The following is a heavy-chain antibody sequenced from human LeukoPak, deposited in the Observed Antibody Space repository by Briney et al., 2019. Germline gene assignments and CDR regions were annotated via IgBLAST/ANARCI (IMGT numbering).Heavy chain of an antibody. CDR1: GFTFTSYS. V-gene: IGHV3-23*01. Sequence: GGSLRLSCAAPGFTFTSYSMNWVRQAPGKGLEWVSTISGGGGSTYYADSVKGRFTISRDNSKNTLYLQVNSLRAEDTAVYYCARGSSGWYVGYYYGMDVWGQGTTVTVSS. CDR2: ISGGGGST. CDR3: ARGSSGWYVGYYYGMDV. D-gene: IGHD6-19*01. J-gene: IGHJ6*02.